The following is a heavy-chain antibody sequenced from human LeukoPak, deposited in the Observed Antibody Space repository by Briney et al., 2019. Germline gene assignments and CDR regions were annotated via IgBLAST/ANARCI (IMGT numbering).Heavy chain of an antibody. V-gene: IGHV4-34*01. CDR3: ARLGPYSSGWYGVDWFDP. CDR2: INHSGST. J-gene: IGHJ5*02. Sequence: GSLRLSCAASGFTFSSYSMNWVRQPPGKGLEWIGEINHSGSTNYNPSLKSRVTISVDTSKNQFSLKLSSVTAADTAVYYCARLGPYSSGWYGVDWFDPWGQGTLVTVSS. CDR1: GFTFSSYS. D-gene: IGHD6-19*01.